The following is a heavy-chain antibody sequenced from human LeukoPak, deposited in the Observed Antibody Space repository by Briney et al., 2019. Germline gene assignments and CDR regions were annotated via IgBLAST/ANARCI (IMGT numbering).Heavy chain of an antibody. D-gene: IGHD3-9*01. CDR1: GFTFSRYA. V-gene: IGHV3-23*01. CDR2: IGTNEQRT. J-gene: IGHJ1*01. Sequence: PGGSLRLSCVASGFTFSRYAMNWVRQTPGKGLEWVSLIGTNEQRTHYADSVKGRFTISRDNSKNTLFLQMNSLRAEDTAVYYCAKDLDITDLYDNADWGQGTLVTVSS. CDR3: AKDLDITDLYDNAD.